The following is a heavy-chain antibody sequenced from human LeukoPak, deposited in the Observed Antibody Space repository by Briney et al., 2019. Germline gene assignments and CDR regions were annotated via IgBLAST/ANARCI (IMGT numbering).Heavy chain of an antibody. CDR1: GGTFSSYA. D-gene: IGHD3-22*01. Sequence: SVKVSCKASGGTFSSYAISWVRQAPGQGLEWMGGIIPIFGTANYAQKFQGRVTITADESTSTAYMKLSSLRSEDTAVYYCASPYDSSGYYYDYWGQGTLVTVSS. CDR2: IIPIFGTA. V-gene: IGHV1-69*01. CDR3: ASPYDSSGYYYDY. J-gene: IGHJ4*02.